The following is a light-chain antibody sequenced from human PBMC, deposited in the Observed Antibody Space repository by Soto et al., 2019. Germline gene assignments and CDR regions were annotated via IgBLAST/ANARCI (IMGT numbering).Light chain of an antibody. V-gene: IGKV3-20*01. J-gene: IGKJ3*01. CDR2: ETS. CDR3: QQYCSSPPVT. Sequence: EIVLTQSPGTLSLSPGERATLSCRASQSVSSGYLAWYQQKPGQPPRVLIYETSSRATGIPDRFSGSGSGTDFTLTISSLEHEDVAVYYCQQYCSSPPVTFGPGTRVDIK. CDR1: QSVSSGY.